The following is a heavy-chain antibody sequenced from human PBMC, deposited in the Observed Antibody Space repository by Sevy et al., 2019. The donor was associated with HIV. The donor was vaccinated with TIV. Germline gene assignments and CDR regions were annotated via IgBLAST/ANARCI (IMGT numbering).Heavy chain of an antibody. CDR3: ARDRRPITLDDAFDI. D-gene: IGHD3-10*01. J-gene: IGHJ3*02. CDR2: IKQDGSEK. V-gene: IGHV3-7*03. Sequence: GGSLRLSCAASGFTFSSYWMSWVRQAPGKGLEWVANIKQDGSEKYYVDSVKGRFTISRDNAKNSLYLQMNSLRAEDMAVYYCARDRRPITLDDAFDIWGQGTMVTVSS. CDR1: GFTFSSYW.